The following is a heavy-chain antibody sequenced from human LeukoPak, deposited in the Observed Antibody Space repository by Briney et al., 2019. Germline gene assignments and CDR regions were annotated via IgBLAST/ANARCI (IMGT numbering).Heavy chain of an antibody. CDR1: GFTFTNYA. J-gene: IGHJ4*02. D-gene: IGHD3-3*01. CDR2: ISGSGGST. Sequence: GSLRLSCAASGFTFTNYAMSWVRQAPVKGLEWVSAISGSGGSTYYADSVKGRFTISRDNAKNTLYLQMNSLRAEDTAVYYCARAMGKYYDGDSWGQGTLVTVSS. V-gene: IGHV3-23*01. CDR3: ARAMGKYYDGDS.